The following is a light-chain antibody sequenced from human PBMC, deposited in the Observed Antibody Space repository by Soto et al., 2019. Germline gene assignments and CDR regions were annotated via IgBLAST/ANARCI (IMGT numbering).Light chain of an antibody. CDR2: DAS. V-gene: IGKV3-11*01. Sequence: EIVLTQSPATLSLSPGERATLSCRASQTVGTYLAWYQQKPGQPPRLLVYDASNRATGIPARFSGSGSGTVFTLTSSSLEAEDLTVYYCQHNGNWPPGFTFGGGTKVDIK. CDR3: QHNGNWPPGFT. CDR1: QTVGTY. J-gene: IGKJ4*01.